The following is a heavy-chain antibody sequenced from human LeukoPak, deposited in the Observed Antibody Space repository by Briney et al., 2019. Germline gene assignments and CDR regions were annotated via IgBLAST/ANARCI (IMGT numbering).Heavy chain of an antibody. CDR2: IWFDGSEQ. D-gene: IGHD6-6*01. V-gene: IGHV3-33*01. J-gene: IGHJ6*03. CDR1: GFTFSTYA. CDR3: ARESTAAARDYYYYYMDV. Sequence: GRSLRLSCAASGFTFSTYAIHWVRQAPGKGLEWVAVIWFDGSEQYYADSVKGRFIISRDNSKSTSNLQLNSLRAEDTAVYYCARESTAAARDYYYYYMDVWGKGTTVTVSS.